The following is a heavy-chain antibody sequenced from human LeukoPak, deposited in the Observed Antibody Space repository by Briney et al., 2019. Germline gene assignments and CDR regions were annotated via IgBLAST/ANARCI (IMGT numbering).Heavy chain of an antibody. J-gene: IGHJ6*03. D-gene: IGHD1-7*01. CDR1: GGTFSSYA. V-gene: IGHV1-69*05. CDR2: IIPIFGTA. Sequence: SVKVSCKASGGTFSSYAISWVRQAPGQGLEWMGGIIPIFGTANYAQKFQGRVTITTDESTSTAYMELSSQRSEDTAVYYCARDSLNPITETTSNYMDVWGKGTTVTVSS. CDR3: ARDSLNPITETTSNYMDV.